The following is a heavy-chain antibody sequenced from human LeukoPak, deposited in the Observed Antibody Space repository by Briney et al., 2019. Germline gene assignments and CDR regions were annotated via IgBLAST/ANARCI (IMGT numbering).Heavy chain of an antibody. D-gene: IGHD1-26*01. V-gene: IGHV3-64*02. J-gene: IGHJ6*03. CDR1: GFTFSDYT. Sequence: GGSLRLSCAASGFTFSDYTIHWVRQAPGKRLQSVSAITSNGAYTHYADSVKGRFTISRDNSRNAVFLQMGGLRIEDMAVYYCARVKMGATVSDYYYYMDVWAQGPRSPSP. CDR3: ARVKMGATVSDYYYYMDV. CDR2: ITSNGAYT.